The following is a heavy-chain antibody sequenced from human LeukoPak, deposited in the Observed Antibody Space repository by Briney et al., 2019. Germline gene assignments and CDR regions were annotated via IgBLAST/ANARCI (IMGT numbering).Heavy chain of an antibody. D-gene: IGHD3-3*01. CDR1: VGSFSGYY. V-gene: IGHV4-34*09. J-gene: IGHJ4*02. CDR3: ARGANYDFWSGIHFDY. CDR2: IYYSGST. Sequence: TLSLTCAVYVGSFSGYYWSWIRQPPGKGLEWIGYIYYSGSTYYNPSLKSRVTISVDTSKNQFSLKLSSVTAADTAVYYCARGANYDFWSGIHFDYWGQGTLVTVSS.